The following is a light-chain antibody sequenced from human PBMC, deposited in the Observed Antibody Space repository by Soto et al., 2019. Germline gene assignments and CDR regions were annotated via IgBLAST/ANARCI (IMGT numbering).Light chain of an antibody. CDR2: GAP. Sequence: EIVMTQYPVILSVSPGERATLSCRASQSVSRNLAWYQQKPGQAPRLLIHGAPTRAATIPARFSGSGSGTEFTLTISSLQSEDFAVYYCQQYNNWPRTVGQGTKVDIK. J-gene: IGKJ1*01. CDR3: QQYNNWPRT. CDR1: QSVSRN. V-gene: IGKV3-15*01.